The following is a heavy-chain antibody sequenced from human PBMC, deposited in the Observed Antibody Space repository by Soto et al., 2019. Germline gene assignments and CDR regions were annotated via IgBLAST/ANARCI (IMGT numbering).Heavy chain of an antibody. Sequence: QVQLVQSGAEVKKPGSSVKVSCKASGGTFSSYAISWVRQAPGQGLEWMVGIIPIFGTANYAQKIQGRVTITANESRSAAYMELSSLGTEGTAMYYCAILPRGYSYALEDYWSQGTLVTVSS. D-gene: IGHD5-18*01. CDR1: GGTFSSYA. J-gene: IGHJ4*02. CDR2: IIPIFGTA. CDR3: AILPRGYSYALEDY. V-gene: IGHV1-69*12.